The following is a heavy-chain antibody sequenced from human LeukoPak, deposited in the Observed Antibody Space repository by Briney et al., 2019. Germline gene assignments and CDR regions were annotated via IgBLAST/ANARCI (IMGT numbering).Heavy chain of an antibody. D-gene: IGHD6-19*01. Sequence: GGSLRLSCAASGFTFNSYAMSWVRQAPGKGLEWVSAISGSGGSTYYADSVKGRFTISGDNSKNTLYLQMNSLRAEDTAVYYCAKGLSGYSSGWYDLDYWGQGTLVTVSS. CDR1: GFTFNSYA. CDR2: ISGSGGST. CDR3: AKGLSGYSSGWYDLDY. V-gene: IGHV3-23*01. J-gene: IGHJ4*02.